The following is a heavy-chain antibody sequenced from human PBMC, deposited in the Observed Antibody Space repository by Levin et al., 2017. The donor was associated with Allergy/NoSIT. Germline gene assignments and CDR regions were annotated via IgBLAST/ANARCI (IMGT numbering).Heavy chain of an antibody. CDR2: ISHSGGT. CDR3: ARGSRSAFYPYVYYGLDV. CDR1: GGSVNSGGYS. Sequence: SETLSLTCAVSGGSVNSGGYSWNWIRQPPGKGLEWIGYISHSGGTYYNPSLKSRVTMSLDRSRNQFSLRLSSVTAADTAVFYCARGSRSAFYPYVYYGLDVWGQGTTVTVSS. D-gene: IGHD3-3*01. J-gene: IGHJ6*02. V-gene: IGHV4-30-2*01.